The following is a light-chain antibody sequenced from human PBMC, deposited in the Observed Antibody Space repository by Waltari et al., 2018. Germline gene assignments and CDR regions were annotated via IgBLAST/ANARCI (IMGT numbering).Light chain of an antibody. CDR3: QQSYT. V-gene: IGKV1-39*01. Sequence: DIQMTQSPSSLSASVVEKVTITCRASQSISEYLNGYQQKPGKGTKLLIYGASSLQSGVPSRFSGSGSGTDFTLSITSLQPEDSATYYCQQSYTFGGGTKVEIK. CDR2: GAS. CDR1: QSISEY. J-gene: IGKJ4*01.